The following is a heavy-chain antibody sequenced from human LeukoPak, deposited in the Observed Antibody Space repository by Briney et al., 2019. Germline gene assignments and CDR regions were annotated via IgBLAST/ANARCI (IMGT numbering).Heavy chain of an antibody. D-gene: IGHD4-17*01. Sequence: SETLSLTCAVYGGSFSGYYWSWIRQPPGKGLEWIGEIYHSGSTNYNPSLKSRVTISVDKSKNQFSLKLSSVTAADTAVYYCASRTVTIGRWFDPWGQGTLVTVSS. CDR2: IYHSGST. CDR3: ASRTVTIGRWFDP. J-gene: IGHJ5*02. V-gene: IGHV4-34*01. CDR1: GGSFSGYY.